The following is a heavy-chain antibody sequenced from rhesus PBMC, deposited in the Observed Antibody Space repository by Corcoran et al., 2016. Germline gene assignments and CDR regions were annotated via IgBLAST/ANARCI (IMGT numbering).Heavy chain of an antibody. D-gene: IGHD6-25*01. CDR2: IYGSSGST. J-gene: IGHJ4*01. Sequence: QVQLQESGPGVVKPSETLSLTCAVSGYSISSGYDWSWIRQPPGKGLEWIGYIYGSSGSTNYNPSLKNRVPISKDTSKNQFSLKLSSVTAADTAVYYCARRSGRRFDYWGQGVLVTVSS. CDR1: GYSISSGYD. CDR3: ARRSGRRFDY. V-gene: IGHV4-76*01.